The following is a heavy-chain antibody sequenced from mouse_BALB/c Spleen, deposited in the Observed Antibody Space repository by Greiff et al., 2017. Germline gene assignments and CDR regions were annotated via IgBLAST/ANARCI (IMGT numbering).Heavy chain of an antibody. Sequence: EVQLVESGGGLVQPGGSLRLSCATSGFTFTDYYMSWVRQPPGKALEWLGFIRNKANGYTTEYSASVKGRFTISRDNSQSILYLQMNTLRAEDSATYYCARDKTYYGSSYWGQGTLVTVSA. CDR1: GFTFTDYY. CDR2: IRNKANGYTT. CDR3: ARDKTYYGSSY. V-gene: IGHV7-3*02. D-gene: IGHD1-1*01. J-gene: IGHJ3*01.